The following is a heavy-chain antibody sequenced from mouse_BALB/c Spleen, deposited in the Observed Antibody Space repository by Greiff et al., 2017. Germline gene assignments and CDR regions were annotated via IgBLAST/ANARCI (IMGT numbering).Heavy chain of an antibody. CDR3: ARHYYYGSAPFAY. Sequence: EVMLVESGGGLVKPGGSLKLSCAASGFAFSSYDMSWVRQTPEKRLEWVAYLSSGGGSTYYPDTVKGRFTISRDNAKNTLYLQMSSLKSEDTAMYYCARHYYYGSAPFAYWGQGTLVTVSA. V-gene: IGHV5-12-1*01. CDR2: LSSGGGST. D-gene: IGHD1-1*01. CDR1: GFAFSSYD. J-gene: IGHJ3*01.